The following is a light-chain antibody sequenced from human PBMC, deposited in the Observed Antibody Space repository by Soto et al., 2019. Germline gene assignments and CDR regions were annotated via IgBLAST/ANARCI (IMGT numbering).Light chain of an antibody. CDR2: GAS. CDR1: QSVSSN. Sequence: EIVLTQSPATLSFSPGERATLSCRASQSVSSNLAWYQQKPGRAPRLLIYGASNRATGIPARFSGSGSGTDFTLTISSLEPEDFAVYYCQQRRNWPLTFGGGTKVEIK. J-gene: IGKJ4*01. V-gene: IGKV3-11*01. CDR3: QQRRNWPLT.